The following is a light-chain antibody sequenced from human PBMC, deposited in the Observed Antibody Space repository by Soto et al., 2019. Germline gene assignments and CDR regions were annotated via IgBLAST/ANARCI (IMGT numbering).Light chain of an antibody. Sequence: DIQMTQSPSTLSASVGDRVTITCRASQSISSWLAWYQQKPGKAPKLLIYKAPSLESGVPSRFSGSGSGTEFTITISRLQPDDFATYYCQQYNSFRTFGQGTKVEIK. CDR3: QQYNSFRT. V-gene: IGKV1-5*03. CDR2: KAP. J-gene: IGKJ1*01. CDR1: QSISSW.